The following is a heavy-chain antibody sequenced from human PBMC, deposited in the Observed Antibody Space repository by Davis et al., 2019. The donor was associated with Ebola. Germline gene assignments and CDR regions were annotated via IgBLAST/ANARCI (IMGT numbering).Heavy chain of an antibody. CDR2: ISYDGSNK. CDR3: ARDYYDSSGLGLYYYYGMDV. CDR1: RFTFRSYA. D-gene: IGHD3-22*01. Sequence: GESLKISCAASRFTFRSYAMHWVRQAPGKGLEWVAVISYDGSNKYYADSVKGRFTISRDNSKNTLYLQMNSLRAEDTAVYYCARDYYDSSGLGLYYYYGMDVWGQGTTVTVSS. V-gene: IGHV3-30-3*01. J-gene: IGHJ6*02.